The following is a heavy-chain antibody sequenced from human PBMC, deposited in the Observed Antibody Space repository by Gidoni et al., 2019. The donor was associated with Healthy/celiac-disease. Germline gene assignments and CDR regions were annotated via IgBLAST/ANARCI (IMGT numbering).Heavy chain of an antibody. CDR2: IRSSSSYI. CDR3: ARSIAVAGLDY. V-gene: IGHV3-21*01. Sequence: EVQLVESGGGLVTPGGSLRLSCAASGFTFSSYSMNWVRQAPGKGLEWVSSIRSSSSYIYYADSVKGRFTISRDNAKNSLYLQMNSLRAEDTAVYYCARSIAVAGLDYWGQGTLVTVSS. CDR1: GFTFSSYS. J-gene: IGHJ4*02. D-gene: IGHD6-19*01.